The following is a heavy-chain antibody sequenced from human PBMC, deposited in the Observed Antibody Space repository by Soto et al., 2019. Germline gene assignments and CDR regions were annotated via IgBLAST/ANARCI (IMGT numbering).Heavy chain of an antibody. CDR3: ARDPNLDYGGNSDY. D-gene: IGHD4-17*01. J-gene: IGHJ4*02. Sequence: PGGSLRLSCAASGFTFSSYAMHWVRQAPGKGLEWVAVISYDGSNKYYADSVKGRFTISRDNSKNTLYLQMNSLRAEDTAVYYCARDPNLDYGGNSDYWGQGTLVTVSS. CDR1: GFTFSSYA. V-gene: IGHV3-30-3*01. CDR2: ISYDGSNK.